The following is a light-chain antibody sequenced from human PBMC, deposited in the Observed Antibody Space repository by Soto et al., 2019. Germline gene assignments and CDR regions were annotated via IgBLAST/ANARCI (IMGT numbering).Light chain of an antibody. V-gene: IGKV1-6*01. Sequence: AIQMTQSPSSLSASIGDRVTITCRASQAIRNELGWYQQKPGEPPRLLIYAASNLENGVSSRFTGSGSGTDFTLTISSLQPEDFATYYCLQDHNYPRTFGQGTKVAIK. CDR2: AAS. CDR3: LQDHNYPRT. CDR1: QAIRNE. J-gene: IGKJ2*01.